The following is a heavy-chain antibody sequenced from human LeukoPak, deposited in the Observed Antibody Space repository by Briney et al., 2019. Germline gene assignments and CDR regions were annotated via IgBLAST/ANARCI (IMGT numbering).Heavy chain of an antibody. CDR2: ISSSSSYI. Sequence: GGSLRLSCAASGFTFSSYWMSWVRQAPGKGLEWVSSISSSSSYIYYADSVQGRFTISRDNAKNSLYLQMNGLRDEDTAVYLCARFTPYYYDSSGHPYFRDFWGQGTLVTVSS. V-gene: IGHV3-21*01. CDR3: ARFTPYYYDSSGHPYFRDF. CDR1: GFTFSSYW. J-gene: IGHJ4*02. D-gene: IGHD3-22*01.